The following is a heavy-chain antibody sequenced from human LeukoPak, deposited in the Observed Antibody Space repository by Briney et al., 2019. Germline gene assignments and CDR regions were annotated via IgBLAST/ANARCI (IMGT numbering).Heavy chain of an antibody. J-gene: IGHJ4*02. CDR2: ISYDGSNK. CDR3: ARVGLL. V-gene: IGHV3-30-3*01. Sequence: GGSLRVSCAASGFTFSSYAMHWVRQAPGKGLEWVAVISYDGSNKYYADSVKGRFTISRDNSKNTLYLQMNSLRAEDTAVYYCARVGLLWGQGTLVTVSS. CDR1: GFTFSSYA.